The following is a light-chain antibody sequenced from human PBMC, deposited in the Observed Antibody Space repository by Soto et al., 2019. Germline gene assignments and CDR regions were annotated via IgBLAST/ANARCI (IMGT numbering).Light chain of an antibody. J-gene: IGLJ3*02. V-gene: IGLV3-27*01. CDR2: KDT. Sequence: SYELTQPSSVSVSPGQTARITCSGDLLAKTYARWFHQRPGQAPVLLIYKDTEGPSGTPERFSGSSSGSTVPLTISGAQVDDEGDYYCYSATGDHVVLFGGGTKLTVL. CDR3: YSATGDHVVL. CDR1: LLAKTY.